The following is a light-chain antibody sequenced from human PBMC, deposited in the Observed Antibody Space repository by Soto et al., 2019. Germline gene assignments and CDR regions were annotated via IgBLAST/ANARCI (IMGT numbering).Light chain of an antibody. CDR2: GAS. CDR1: QSVSSNY. Sequence: EIVLTQSPGALSLSTGDRGIRSSRASQSVSSNYLAWYQQKPGQAPRLLIYGASSRATGIPDRISGSGSGTDFTLTISSLQPEDFAVNYCQQYNNRTLPTFGPGTRLEIK. CDR3: QQYNNRTLPT. J-gene: IGKJ5*01. V-gene: IGKV3-20*01.